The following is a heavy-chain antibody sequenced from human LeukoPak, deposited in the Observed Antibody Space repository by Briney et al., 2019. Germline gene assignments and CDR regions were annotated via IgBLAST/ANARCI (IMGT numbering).Heavy chain of an antibody. CDR3: AREEMAVEIDH. CDR2: IKPNGGVT. CDR1: GYTFTGYY. V-gene: IGHV1-2*02. Sequence: ASVRVSCKASGYTFTGYYMHWVRQAPGQGLEWMGWIKPNGGVTNYAQTFQGRVTMTRDTSISTAYMELSRLRSDDTAVYYCAREEMAVEIDHWGQGTLVTVSS. D-gene: IGHD5-24*01. J-gene: IGHJ5*02.